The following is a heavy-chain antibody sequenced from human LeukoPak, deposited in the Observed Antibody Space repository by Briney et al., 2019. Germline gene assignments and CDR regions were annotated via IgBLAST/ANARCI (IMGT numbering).Heavy chain of an antibody. CDR1: GYTFTGYY. Sequence: ASVKVSCKASGYTFTGYYMHWVRQAPGQGLEWMGWINPNSGGTNYAQKFQGRVTMTRDTSISTAYMELSRLRSDDTAVYYCARDGGYCSSTSCYRGAFDIWGQGTMVTVSS. CDR2: INPNSGGT. V-gene: IGHV1-2*02. CDR3: ARDGGYCSSTSCYRGAFDI. D-gene: IGHD2-2*02. J-gene: IGHJ3*02.